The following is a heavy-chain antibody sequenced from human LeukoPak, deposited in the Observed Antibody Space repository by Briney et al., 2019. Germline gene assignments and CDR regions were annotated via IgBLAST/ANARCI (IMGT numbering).Heavy chain of an antibody. D-gene: IGHD3-10*01. Sequence: SVKVSCKASGGTFSSYAINWVRQAPGQGLEWMGRIVPIFGTTNYAQNFQGRVTITADESTSTAYMELSSLRAEDTAVYYCTRSRGSGSYLDYWGQGTLVTVSS. CDR3: TRSRGSGSYLDY. CDR2: IVPIFGTT. CDR1: GGTFSSYA. V-gene: IGHV1-69*13. J-gene: IGHJ4*02.